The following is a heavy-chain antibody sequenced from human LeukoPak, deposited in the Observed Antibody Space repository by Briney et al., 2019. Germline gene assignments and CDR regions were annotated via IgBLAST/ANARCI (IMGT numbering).Heavy chain of an antibody. CDR2: IYHSGST. CDR3: ASDHMLYAFHI. V-gene: IGHV4-59*08. CDR1: GGSISSYY. J-gene: IGHJ3*02. Sequence: SETLSLTCTVSGGSISSYYWSWIRQPPGKGLEWIGYIYHSGSTKYNPSLKSRVTISVDTSKNQFSLKLSSVTAADTAVYYCASDHMLYAFHIWGQGTMVTVSS. D-gene: IGHD3-10*02.